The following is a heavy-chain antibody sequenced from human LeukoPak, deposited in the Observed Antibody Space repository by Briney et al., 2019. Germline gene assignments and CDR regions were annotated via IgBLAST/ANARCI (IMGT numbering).Heavy chain of an antibody. CDR3: ARVVYNYDSSGYYSDY. D-gene: IGHD3-22*01. J-gene: IGHJ4*02. Sequence: GASVKVSCKASGYTFTGYYMHWVRQAPGQGLEWMGWINPNSGGTNYAQKFQGRVTMTRDTSISTAYMELSRLRSDDTAVYYCARVVYNYDSSGYYSDYWGQGTLVTVSS. CDR1: GYTFTGYY. V-gene: IGHV1-2*02. CDR2: INPNSGGT.